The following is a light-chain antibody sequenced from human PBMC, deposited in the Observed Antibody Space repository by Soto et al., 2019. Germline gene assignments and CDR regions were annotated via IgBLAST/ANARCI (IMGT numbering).Light chain of an antibody. Sequence: ETVLTQSPGTLSLSPGERATLSCRASQSIRSNYLAWYRQTPGQAPRLLIYGASKRASGIADTFSGSGSAPDLTLITRRLWPEDFALYYCQQYGSAPWTFGQGTKVEIK. J-gene: IGKJ1*01. CDR2: GAS. CDR3: QQYGSAPWT. V-gene: IGKV3-20*01. CDR1: QSIRSNY.